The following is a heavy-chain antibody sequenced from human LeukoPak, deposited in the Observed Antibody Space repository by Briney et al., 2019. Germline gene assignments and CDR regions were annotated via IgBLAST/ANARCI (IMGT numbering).Heavy chain of an antibody. J-gene: IGHJ6*02. CDR1: GGTFSSYA. CDR3: ARVPAAYYYYYGMDV. Sequence: SLKVSCKASGGTFSSYAISWVRQTPEQGREWMGRIIPGRGIANYALKFQGRGTITAAKSTSTAYMELSSLRSEDTAVYYCARVPAAYYYYYGMDVWGQGTTVTVS. V-gene: IGHV1-69*04. D-gene: IGHD2-2*01. CDR2: IIPGRGIA.